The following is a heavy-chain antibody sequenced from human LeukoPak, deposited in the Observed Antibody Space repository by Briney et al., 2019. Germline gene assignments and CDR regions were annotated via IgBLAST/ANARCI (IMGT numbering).Heavy chain of an antibody. Sequence: GGSLRLSCAASGLTFADYTMHWVRQAPGKGLEWVSLISRNGVATKYADSVRGRFTISRDNAKNSLYLQMNSLRAEDTALYYCARGYWGQYYFDYWGQGTLVTVSS. V-gene: IGHV3-43*01. CDR2: ISRNGVAT. CDR1: GLTFADYT. CDR3: ARGYWGQYYFDY. J-gene: IGHJ4*02. D-gene: IGHD7-27*01.